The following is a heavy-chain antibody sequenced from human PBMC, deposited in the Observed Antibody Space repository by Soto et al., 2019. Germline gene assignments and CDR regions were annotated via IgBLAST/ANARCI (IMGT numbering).Heavy chain of an antibody. CDR3: ARITGRHLDY. J-gene: IGHJ4*02. Sequence: PSETLSLTCTVSSGSISVTDVFWGWVRQPPGKGLEWIGNVDYSGTAYFSPSLATRVTFHVDTSTNQFSLTLYSVTAADTAVYYCARITGRHLDYWGQGILVTVSS. V-gene: IGHV4-39*01. CDR2: VDYSGTA. CDR1: SGSISVTDVF. D-gene: IGHD1-20*01.